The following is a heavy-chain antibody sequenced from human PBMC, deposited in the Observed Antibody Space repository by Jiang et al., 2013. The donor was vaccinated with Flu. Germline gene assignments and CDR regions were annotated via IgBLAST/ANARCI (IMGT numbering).Heavy chain of an antibody. CDR1: GGSFSSYA. J-gene: IGHJ3*02. V-gene: IGHV1-69*01. D-gene: IGHD2/OR15-2a*01. CDR3: ARAETSMVSAFDI. CDR2: IIPILRTA. Sequence: QSGAEVKKPGSSVKVSCKASGGSFSSYAMNWVRQAPGQGLEWMGGIIPILRTANYAQNFQGRVTITADESTTTAYMELSSLRSEDTAVYYCARAETSMVSAFDIWGQGTLVTVSS.